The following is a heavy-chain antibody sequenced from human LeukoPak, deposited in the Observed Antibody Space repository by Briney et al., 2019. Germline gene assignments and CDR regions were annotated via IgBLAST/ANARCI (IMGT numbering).Heavy chain of an antibody. CDR3: ARENAAVAFDY. CDR1: GYTFTDYY. V-gene: IGHV1-2*02. D-gene: IGHD6-19*01. J-gene: IGHJ4*02. CDR2: IIPNSGDT. Sequence: GASVKVSCKASGYTFTDYYMHWVRQAPGQGLEWMGWIIPNSGDTNYAQNFQGRVTMTWDTSINTAYMELSRLRSDDTAVYYCARENAAVAFDYWGQGTLVTVSS.